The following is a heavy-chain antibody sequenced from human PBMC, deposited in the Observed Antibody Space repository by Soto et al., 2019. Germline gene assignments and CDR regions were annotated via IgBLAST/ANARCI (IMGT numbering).Heavy chain of an antibody. CDR3: ARSDIVVVASWFDP. Sequence: ASVKVSCKASGYTFTSYGISWVRQAPGQGLEWMGWISAYNGNTNYAQKLQGRVTMTTDTSTSTAYMELRSLRSDDTAVYYCARSDIVVVASWFDPWGQGTLVTVSS. J-gene: IGHJ5*02. CDR2: ISAYNGNT. CDR1: GYTFTSYG. D-gene: IGHD2-15*01. V-gene: IGHV1-18*01.